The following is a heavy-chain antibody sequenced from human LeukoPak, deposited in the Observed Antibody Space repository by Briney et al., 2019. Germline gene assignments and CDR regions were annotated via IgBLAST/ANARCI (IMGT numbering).Heavy chain of an antibody. Sequence: GGSLRLSCAASGFTFDDYAMHWVRQAPGKGLEWVSGISWNSGSIGYADSVKGRFTISRDNAKNSLYLQMNSLRAEDTALYYCAKDMSDFWSGYQEDWGQGTLDTVSS. CDR1: GFTFDDYA. J-gene: IGHJ4*02. CDR3: AKDMSDFWSGYQED. V-gene: IGHV3-9*01. D-gene: IGHD3-3*01. CDR2: ISWNSGSI.